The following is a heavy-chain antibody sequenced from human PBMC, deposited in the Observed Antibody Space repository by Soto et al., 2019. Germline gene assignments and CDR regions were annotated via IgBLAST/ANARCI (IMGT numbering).Heavy chain of an antibody. Sequence: QVQLVESGGGAVQPGGSRRLSCAASEFTFSNYAMHWVRQAPGKGLQWLAVISYDGNNKYYADSVEGRFTISRDNSKNTVYLQMNSLRLEDMAVYYCARGPSYSDSYFDHWGQGTLVTVSS. CDR2: ISYDGNNK. J-gene: IGHJ4*02. V-gene: IGHV3-30*03. CDR1: EFTFSNYA. D-gene: IGHD4-17*01. CDR3: ARGPSYSDSYFDH.